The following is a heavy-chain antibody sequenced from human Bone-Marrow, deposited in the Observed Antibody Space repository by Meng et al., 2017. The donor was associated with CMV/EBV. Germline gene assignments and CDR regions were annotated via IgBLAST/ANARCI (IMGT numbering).Heavy chain of an antibody. V-gene: IGHV3-20*01. CDR2: INWNGGST. CDR1: GFTFSSYG. Sequence: ETLSLTCAASGFTFSSYGMHWVRQAPGKGLEWVSGINWNGGSTGYADSVKGRFTISRDNAKNSLYLQMNSLRAEDTALYHCAREGHNEAFDIWGQGTMVTVSS. CDR3: AREGHNEAFDI. J-gene: IGHJ3*02.